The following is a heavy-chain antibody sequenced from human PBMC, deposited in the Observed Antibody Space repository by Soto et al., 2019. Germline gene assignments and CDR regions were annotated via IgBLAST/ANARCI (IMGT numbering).Heavy chain of an antibody. Sequence: PSETLSLTCTVSGGSISSYYWSWIRQPPGKGLEWIGYIYYSGSTNYNPSLKSRVTISVDTSKNQFSLKLSSVTAADTAVYYCARRRNDILTGYYYYYGMDVWGQGTTVTVSS. V-gene: IGHV4-59*01. J-gene: IGHJ6*02. CDR3: ARRRNDILTGYYYYYGMDV. CDR2: IYYSGST. CDR1: GGSISSYY. D-gene: IGHD3-9*01.